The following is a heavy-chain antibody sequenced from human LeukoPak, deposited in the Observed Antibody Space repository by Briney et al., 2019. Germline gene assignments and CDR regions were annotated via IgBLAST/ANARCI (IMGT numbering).Heavy chain of an antibody. CDR1: GFTFSSYS. J-gene: IGHJ4*02. CDR2: ISSSSSYI. Sequence: GGSLRLSCAASGFTFSSYSMNWVRQAPGKGLKWVTSISSSSSYIYYADSVKGRFTISRDNAKNSLYLQMNSLRAEDTAVYYCARDGTPVTTDYWGQGTLVTVSS. D-gene: IGHD4-17*01. V-gene: IGHV3-21*01. CDR3: ARDGTPVTTDY.